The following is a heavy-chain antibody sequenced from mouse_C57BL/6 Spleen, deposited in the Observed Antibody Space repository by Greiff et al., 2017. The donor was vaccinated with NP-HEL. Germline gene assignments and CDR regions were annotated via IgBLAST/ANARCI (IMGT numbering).Heavy chain of an antibody. CDR2: ISSGSSTI. J-gene: IGHJ4*01. D-gene: IGHD2-3*01. CDR1: GFTFSDYG. V-gene: IGHV5-17*01. Sequence: EVMLVESGGGLVKPGGSLKLSCAASGFTFSDYGMPWVRQAPEKGLEWVAYISSGSSTIYYADTVKGRFTISRDNAKNTLFLQMTSLRSEDTAMYYCARNGYYGGVDYWGQGTSVTVSS. CDR3: ARNGYYGGVDY.